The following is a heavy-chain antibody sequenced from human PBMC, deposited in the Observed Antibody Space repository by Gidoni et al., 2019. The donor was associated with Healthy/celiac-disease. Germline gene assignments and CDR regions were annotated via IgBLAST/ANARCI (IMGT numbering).Heavy chain of an antibody. V-gene: IGHV3-9*01. Sequence: EVQLVESGGGLVQPGRSLRLSCAASGFTFDASAMHWVRQAPGKGLERVSGISWNSGSIGYADSVKGRFTISRDNANNSLYLQMNSLRAEDTALYYCAKASGSVGATRVYYYYMDVWGKGTTVTVSS. CDR1: GFTFDASA. J-gene: IGHJ6*03. D-gene: IGHD1-26*01. CDR3: AKASGSVGATRVYYYYMDV. CDR2: ISWNSGSI.